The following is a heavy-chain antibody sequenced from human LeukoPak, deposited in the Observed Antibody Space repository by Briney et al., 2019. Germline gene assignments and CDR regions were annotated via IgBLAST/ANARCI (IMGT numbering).Heavy chain of an antibody. J-gene: IGHJ4*02. D-gene: IGHD2-15*01. Sequence: SSETLSLTCSVSGDSMSSYYWSWIRQPPGKGLEWIGYIYYSGATSYNPSLKSRVTISIDTSKNQFSLNLGSVTAADTAVYYCARIHRYCSGGACYVLDNWGQGTLVAVSS. CDR2: IYYSGAT. CDR3: ARIHRYCSGGACYVLDN. CDR1: GDSMSSYY. V-gene: IGHV4-59*01.